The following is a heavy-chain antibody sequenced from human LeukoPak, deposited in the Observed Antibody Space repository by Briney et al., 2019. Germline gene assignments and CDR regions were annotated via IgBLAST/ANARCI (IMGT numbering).Heavy chain of an antibody. D-gene: IGHD6-19*01. CDR2: INQDGSEK. CDR3: VRDGSGYDY. J-gene: IGHJ4*02. V-gene: IGHV3-7*05. Sequence: GGSLRLSCAASGFTFSNYWMHWVRQAPGKGLEWVANINQDGSEKYYVDSVKGRFTISRDNAKNSLYLEMNSPRADDTAMYYCVRDGSGYDYWGQGTLVTVSS. CDR1: GFTFSNYW.